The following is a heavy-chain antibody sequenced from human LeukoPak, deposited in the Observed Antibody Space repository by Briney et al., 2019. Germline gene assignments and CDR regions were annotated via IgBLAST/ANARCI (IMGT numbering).Heavy chain of an antibody. CDR2: IHSRGNT. J-gene: IGHJ4*02. CDR1: GGSISIYY. CDR3: AREYYDVLTGDTKGIDF. Sequence: SETLSLTCTVSGGSISIYYWNWIRQPPGKGLEWIGYIHSRGNTNYNPSLKSRVTMSVDTSKNQFSLKLNSVTAADTAVYYCAREYYDVLTGDTKGIDFWGQGTLVTVSS. D-gene: IGHD3-9*01. V-gene: IGHV4-59*01.